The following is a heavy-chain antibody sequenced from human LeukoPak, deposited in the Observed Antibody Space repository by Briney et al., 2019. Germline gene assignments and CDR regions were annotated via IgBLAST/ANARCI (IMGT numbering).Heavy chain of an antibody. D-gene: IGHD3-10*01. Sequence: SVKVSCKASGYTFTSYGISWVRQAPGQGLEWMGRIIPILGIANYAQKFQGRVTITADKSTSTAYMELSSLRSEDTAVYYCARGLPSGSYYLGENWFDPWGQGTLVTVSS. V-gene: IGHV1-69*04. CDR3: ARGLPSGSYYLGENWFDP. J-gene: IGHJ5*02. CDR1: GYTFTSYG. CDR2: IIPILGIA.